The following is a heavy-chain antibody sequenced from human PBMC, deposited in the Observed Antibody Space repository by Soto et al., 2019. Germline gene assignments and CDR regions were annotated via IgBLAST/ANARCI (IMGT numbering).Heavy chain of an antibody. CDR3: ARGRHRVYGSGSLLGY. V-gene: IGHV1-8*01. CDR1: GYTFTSYD. Sequence: GASVKVSCKASGYTFTSYDINWVRQATGQGLEWMGWMNPNSGNTGYAQKFQGRVTMTRNTSTSTAYMELSSLRSEDTAVYYCARGRHRVYGSGSLLGYWGQGTLVTVSS. CDR2: MNPNSGNT. J-gene: IGHJ4*02. D-gene: IGHD3-10*01.